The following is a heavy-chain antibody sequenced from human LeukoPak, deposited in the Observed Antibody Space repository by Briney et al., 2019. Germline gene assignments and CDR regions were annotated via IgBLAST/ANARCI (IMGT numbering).Heavy chain of an antibody. CDR2: IKQDGSEK. Sequence: PGGSLRLSCAASGFTFSSYWMSWVRQAPGKGLEWVANIKQDGSEKYYVDSVKGRFTISRDNAKNSLYLQMNSLRAEDTAVYYCARDPIVTTVTTYFDYWGQGTLVTVSS. D-gene: IGHD4-17*01. V-gene: IGHV3-7*01. J-gene: IGHJ4*02. CDR1: GFTFSSYW. CDR3: ARDPIVTTVTTYFDY.